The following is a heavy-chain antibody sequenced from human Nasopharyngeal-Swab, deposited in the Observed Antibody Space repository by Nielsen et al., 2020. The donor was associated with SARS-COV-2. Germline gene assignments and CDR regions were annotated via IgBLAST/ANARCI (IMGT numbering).Heavy chain of an antibody. V-gene: IGHV5-51*01. CDR1: GYSFTSYW. J-gene: IGHJ4*02. CDR2: IYPGDSDT. CDR3: ARLLVPAAIRPLYYFDY. D-gene: IGHD2-2*02. Sequence: KVSCKGSGYSFTSYWIGWVRQMPGKGLEWMGIIYPGDSDTRYSPSFQGQATISADKSISTAYLQWSSLKASDTAMYYCARLLVPAAIRPLYYFDYWGQGTLVTVSS.